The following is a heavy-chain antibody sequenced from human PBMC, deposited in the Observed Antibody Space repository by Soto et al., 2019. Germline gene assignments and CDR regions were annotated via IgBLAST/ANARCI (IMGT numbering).Heavy chain of an antibody. Sequence: GGSLRLSCAASGFTLSSYAMHWVRQAPGKGLEWVAVISYDGSNKYYADSVKGRFTISRDNSKNTLYLQMNSLRAEDTAVYYCARSHGHAAANWFDPWGQGTLVTVSS. V-gene: IGHV3-30-3*01. D-gene: IGHD2-2*01. CDR1: GFTLSSYA. J-gene: IGHJ5*02. CDR2: ISYDGSNK. CDR3: ARSHGHAAANWFDP.